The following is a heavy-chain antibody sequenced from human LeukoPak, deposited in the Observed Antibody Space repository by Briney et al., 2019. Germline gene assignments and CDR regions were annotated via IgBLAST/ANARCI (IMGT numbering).Heavy chain of an antibody. J-gene: IGHJ3*02. D-gene: IGHD5-12*01. V-gene: IGHV3-21*01. Sequence: GGSLRLSCAASGFPFSTYTMNWVRQAPGKGLEWVSSISSSSSYIYYADSMKGRFTISRDNAKNSLYLQMNNLRAEDTAVYYCARVRRGSDAFDIWGQGTMVTVSS. CDR1: GFPFSTYT. CDR2: ISSSSSYI. CDR3: ARVRRGSDAFDI.